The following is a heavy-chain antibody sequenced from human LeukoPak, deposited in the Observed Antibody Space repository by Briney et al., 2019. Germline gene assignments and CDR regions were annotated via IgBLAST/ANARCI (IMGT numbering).Heavy chain of an antibody. CDR3: AKDLYRRVGGMFDN. Sequence: PGGSLRLSCAASGFTLSSYAMNWVRQAPGKGLDWVSVISTSGGTTYYADSVKGRFTVSRDNSKNTLYLQMSSLRPEDTAVYYCAKDLYRRVGGMFDNWGQGTLATVSS. V-gene: IGHV3-23*01. J-gene: IGHJ4*02. CDR2: ISTSGGTT. D-gene: IGHD3-16*01. CDR1: GFTLSSYA.